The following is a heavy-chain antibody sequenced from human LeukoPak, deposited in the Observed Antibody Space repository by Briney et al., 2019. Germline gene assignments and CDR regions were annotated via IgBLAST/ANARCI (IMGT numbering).Heavy chain of an antibody. Sequence: GGSLRLSCAASGFTFSSYEMNWVRQAPGKGLEWVSYISSSGSTIYYADSVKGRFTIFRDNAKNSLYLQMNSLRAEDTAVYYCARVRALADAFDIRGQGTMVTVSS. V-gene: IGHV3-48*03. CDR2: ISSSGSTI. CDR3: ARVRALADAFDI. CDR1: GFTFSSYE. D-gene: IGHD4-17*01. J-gene: IGHJ3*02.